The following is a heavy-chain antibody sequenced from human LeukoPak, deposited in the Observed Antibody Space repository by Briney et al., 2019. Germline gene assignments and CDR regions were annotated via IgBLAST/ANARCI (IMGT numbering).Heavy chain of an antibody. V-gene: IGHV1-69*05. CDR1: GGTFSSYA. J-gene: IGHJ4*02. CDR2: IIPIFGTA. D-gene: IGHD4-17*01. CDR3: ARDRGYGDSPGGGY. Sequence: SVKVSCKASGGTFSSYAISWVRQAPGQGLEWMGRIIPIFGTANYAQKFQGRVTITTDESTSTAYMELSSLRSEDTAVYYCARDRGYGDSPGGGYWGQGTLVTVSS.